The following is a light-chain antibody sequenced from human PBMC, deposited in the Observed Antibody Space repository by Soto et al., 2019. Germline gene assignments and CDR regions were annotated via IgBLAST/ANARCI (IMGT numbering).Light chain of an antibody. CDR3: QQYNRYPYT. V-gene: IGKV1-5*01. Sequence: DIQMTQSPSTLSASVGDRVTLTCRASQSITSWLAWFQQKPGKAPKLLSYDVSTLERGVPSRFSGSGSGTEFTLTINSLQTDDFATYYCQQYNRYPYTFGQGTKLDIK. CDR2: DVS. J-gene: IGKJ2*01. CDR1: QSITSW.